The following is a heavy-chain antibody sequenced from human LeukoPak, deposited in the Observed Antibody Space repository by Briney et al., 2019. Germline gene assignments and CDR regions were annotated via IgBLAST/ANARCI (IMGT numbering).Heavy chain of an antibody. CDR2: INPRDGGT. CDR1: GYTFTDYY. V-gene: IGHV1-2*02. CDR3: AREGNGMLSKDLDY. J-gene: IGHJ4*02. Sequence: ASVKVSCKGSGYTFTDYYLHWVRQAPGQGLEWVGYINPRDGGTSSPQNFRGRVTMTTDASSSTAYMELSRLTSDDTAIYYCAREGNGMLSKDLDYWGQGTLVTVSS. D-gene: IGHD3-16*01.